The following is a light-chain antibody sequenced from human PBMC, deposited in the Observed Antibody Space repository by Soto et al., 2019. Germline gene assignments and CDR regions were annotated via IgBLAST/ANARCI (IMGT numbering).Light chain of an antibody. CDR3: QQYDVWPALT. CDR2: GAS. Sequence: EKAMTQSPVTLSVSPGERVTLSCRASQSVGTKLAWYQQKPGQAPRLLIYGASNRATGTPVRFSGSGSGTEFTLTISSLQSEDSGVYYCQQYDVWPALTFGGGTKVEIK. CDR1: QSVGTK. V-gene: IGKV3-15*01. J-gene: IGKJ4*01.